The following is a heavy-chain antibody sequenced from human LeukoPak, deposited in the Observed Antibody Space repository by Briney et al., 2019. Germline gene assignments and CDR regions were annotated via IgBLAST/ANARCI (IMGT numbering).Heavy chain of an antibody. CDR2: IRSDGGNT. V-gene: IGHV3-64*01. D-gene: IGHD3-10*01. CDR3: ARGPGSGKYYLTY. CDR1: GFTFSSAA. J-gene: IGHJ4*02. Sequence: GSLRLSCAASGFTFSSAAMHWVRQAPGKGLEYVAAIRSDGGNTYYGNSVKGRFTISRGNSKDTLYLQVGSLRAEDTAVYYCARGPGSGKYYLTYWGQGTLVTVAS.